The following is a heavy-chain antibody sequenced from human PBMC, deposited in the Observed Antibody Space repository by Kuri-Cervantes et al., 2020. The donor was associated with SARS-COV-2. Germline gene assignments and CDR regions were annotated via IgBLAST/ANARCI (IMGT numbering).Heavy chain of an antibody. CDR3: ARAYYDILTGSSDWFDP. D-gene: IGHD3-9*01. CDR1: GFSLSNARMG. CDR2: IDWDDDK. V-gene: IGHV2-70*11. J-gene: IGHJ5*02. Sequence: SGPTLVKPTETLTLTCTVSGFSLSNARMGVSWIRQPPGKALEWLARIDWDDDKYYSTSLKTRLTISKDTSKNQVVLTMTNMDPVDTATYYCARAYYDILTGSSDWFDPWGQGTLVTVSS.